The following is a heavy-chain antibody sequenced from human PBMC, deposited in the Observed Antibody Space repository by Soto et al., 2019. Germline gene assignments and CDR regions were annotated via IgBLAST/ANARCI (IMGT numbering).Heavy chain of an antibody. CDR1: GFTFGSFI. D-gene: IGHD6-13*01. J-gene: IGHJ5*02. Sequence: VGSLSLSCAASGFTFGSFILNWVRQAPGKGLEWVSTISSNSAYIYYTAALRGRFTISRHNAKYSQHLQMNSLRAEGTSVYYCTREASRDSSDRGWFDRWGLGAVGTISS. CDR3: TREASRDSSDRGWFDR. V-gene: IGHV3-21*01. CDR2: ISSNSAYI.